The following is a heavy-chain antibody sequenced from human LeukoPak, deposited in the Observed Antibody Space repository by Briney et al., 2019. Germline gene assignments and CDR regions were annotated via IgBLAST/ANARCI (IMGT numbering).Heavy chain of an antibody. CDR2: IYYSGST. Sequence: PSETLSLTCTVSGGSISSYYWSWIRQPPGKGLEWIGYIYYSGSTNYNPSLKSRVTISVDTSKNQFSLKLSSVTAADTAVYYCAKRGPIYSSSPGNYFDYWGQGTLVTVSS. J-gene: IGHJ4*02. CDR3: AKRGPIYSSSPGNYFDY. V-gene: IGHV4-59*01. D-gene: IGHD6-6*01. CDR1: GGSISSYY.